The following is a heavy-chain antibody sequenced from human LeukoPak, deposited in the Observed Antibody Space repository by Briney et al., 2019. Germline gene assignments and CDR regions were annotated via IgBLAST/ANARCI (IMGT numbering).Heavy chain of an antibody. V-gene: IGHV1-2*02. CDR1: GYTFTGYY. CDR2: INPNSGGT. J-gene: IGHJ4*02. Sequence: ASVKVSYKASGYTFTGYYMHWVRQAPGQGLEWMGWINPNSGGTNYAQKFQGRVTMTRDTSISTAYMELSRLRSDDTAVYYCARAWDCSGGSCYEVFDYWGQGTLVTVSS. CDR3: ARAWDCSGGSCYEVFDY. D-gene: IGHD2-15*01.